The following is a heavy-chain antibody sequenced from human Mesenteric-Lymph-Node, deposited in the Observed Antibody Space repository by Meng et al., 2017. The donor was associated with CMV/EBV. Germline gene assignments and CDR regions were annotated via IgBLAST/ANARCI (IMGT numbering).Heavy chain of an antibody. CDR2: ITSSNNYI. D-gene: IGHD1-1*01. V-gene: IGHV3-21*04. J-gene: IGHJ6*02. CDR1: GFTFSTYN. CDR3: AREGWNDYGMDV. Sequence: GGSLRLSCAASGFTFSTYNMNWVRQAPGKGLEWVSSITSSNNYIYYADSVKGRFTISRDNSKNTLYLQMNSLRAEDTAVYYCAREGWNDYGMDVWGQGTTVTVSS.